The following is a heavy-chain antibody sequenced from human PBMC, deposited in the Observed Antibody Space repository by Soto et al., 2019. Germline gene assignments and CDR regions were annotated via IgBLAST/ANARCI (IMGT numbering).Heavy chain of an antibody. D-gene: IGHD3-16*01. CDR2: ISSSSSYI. CDR3: ARDLPRLHLGEYGY. CDR1: GFTFSSYS. Sequence: GGSLRLSCAASGFTFSSYSMNWVRQAPGKGLEWVSSISSSSSYIYYADSVKGRFTISRDNAKNSLYLQMNSLRAEDTAVYYCARDLPRLHLGEYGYWGQGTLVTVSS. J-gene: IGHJ4*02. V-gene: IGHV3-21*01.